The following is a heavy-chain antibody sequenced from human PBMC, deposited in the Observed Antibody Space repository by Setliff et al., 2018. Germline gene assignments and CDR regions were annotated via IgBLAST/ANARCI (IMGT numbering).Heavy chain of an antibody. CDR3: ARESRYYYDNLGTLDY. V-gene: IGHV4-4*07. CDR2: VYTTGST. D-gene: IGHD3-22*01. Sequence: SETLSLTCTVSGGSMGSYHWTWIRQSAGKGLEWIGRVYTTGSTAFNPSLNSRVTMSLDKSKNQFSLKLSSVTAADTAVYYCARESRYYYDNLGTLDYWGQGTLVTVSS. J-gene: IGHJ4*02. CDR1: GGSMGSYH.